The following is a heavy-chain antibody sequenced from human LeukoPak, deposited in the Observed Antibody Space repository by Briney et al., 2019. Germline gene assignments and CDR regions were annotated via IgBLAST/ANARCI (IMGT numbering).Heavy chain of an antibody. CDR2: IRSRAYRGTT. Sequence: GGSLRLSCSTSGFTFGDHAMSWVRQAPGKGLEWVGFIRSRAYRGTTEYAASVRDRFTISRDDSKSVAYLQMNSLKIDDTAVYFCGRGPIELWLHNGIDVWGQGTTVTVSS. J-gene: IGHJ6*02. CDR3: GRGPIELWLHNGIDV. D-gene: IGHD3-16*01. V-gene: IGHV3-49*04. CDR1: GFTFGDHA.